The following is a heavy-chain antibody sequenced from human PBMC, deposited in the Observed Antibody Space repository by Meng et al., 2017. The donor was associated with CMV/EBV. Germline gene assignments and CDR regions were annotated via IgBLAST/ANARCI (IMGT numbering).Heavy chain of an antibody. Sequence: GESLKISCAGSGFTFSNYGMHWVRQAPGKGLEWVAGIWYDGSNQYYADSVKGRFSISRDNSKNTLYLLMNSLRAEDTAVYYCAKGSRPAAMYYYGMDVWGQGTTVTVSS. V-gene: IGHV3-33*06. CDR1: GFTFSNYG. CDR2: IWYDGSNQ. J-gene: IGHJ6*02. CDR3: AKGSRPAAMYYYGMDV. D-gene: IGHD2-2*01.